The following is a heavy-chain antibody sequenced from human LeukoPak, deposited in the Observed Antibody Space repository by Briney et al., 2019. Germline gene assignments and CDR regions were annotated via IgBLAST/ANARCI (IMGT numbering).Heavy chain of an antibody. CDR3: ARSQEDCSSTSCYSWFDP. D-gene: IGHD2-2*01. Sequence: SETLSLTCTVSGGSVSTLDYYWNWIRQPPGKGLEWIGYIYNTGRTNYNPSLKSRVTISVDTSKNAFSLKLSSLIAADTAVYYCARSQEDCSSTSCYSWFDPWGQGTLVTVSS. CDR1: GGSVSTLDYY. J-gene: IGHJ5*02. CDR2: IYNTGRT. V-gene: IGHV4-61*08.